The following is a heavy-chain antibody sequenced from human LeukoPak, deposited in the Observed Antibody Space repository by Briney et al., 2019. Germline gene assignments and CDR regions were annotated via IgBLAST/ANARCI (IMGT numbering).Heavy chain of an antibody. D-gene: IGHD3-22*01. V-gene: IGHV3-23*01. Sequence: GGSLRLSCTASGFTFSSYAMSWVRQAPGKGLEWVSAISGSGGSTYYADSVKGRFTISRDNSKNSLYLQMNSLRAEDTAVYYCARESYDSSGYYIFFDYWGQGTLVTVSS. CDR2: ISGSGGST. CDR3: ARESYDSSGYYIFFDY. CDR1: GFTFSSYA. J-gene: IGHJ4*02.